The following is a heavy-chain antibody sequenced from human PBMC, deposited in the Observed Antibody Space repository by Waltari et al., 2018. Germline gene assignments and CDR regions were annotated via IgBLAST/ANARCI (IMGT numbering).Heavy chain of an antibody. D-gene: IGHD1-1*01. V-gene: IGHV3-74*01. Sequence: EVQLVESGGGLVQPGGSLRLSCAASGFTFSSSWIHWVGQAPGKGLVWVSRINSDGSTTVYADSVKGRFTISRDNAKNTLSLQMNSLRAEDTALYYCARDLPVPNGREAFDIWGQGTRVTVSS. CDR1: GFTFSSSW. CDR3: ARDLPVPNGREAFDI. J-gene: IGHJ3*02. CDR2: INSDGSTT.